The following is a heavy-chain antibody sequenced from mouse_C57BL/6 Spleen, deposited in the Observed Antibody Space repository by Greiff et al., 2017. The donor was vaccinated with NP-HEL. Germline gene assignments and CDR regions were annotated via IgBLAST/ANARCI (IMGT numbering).Heavy chain of an antibody. D-gene: IGHD1-1*01. CDR1: GYTFTEYT. CDR3: ARHAYYYGSKGYFDY. Sequence: LQESGAELVKPGASVKLSCKASGYTFTEYTIHWVKQRSGQGLEWIGWFYPGSGSIKYNEKFKDKATLTADKSSSTVYMELSRLTSEDSAVYFCARHAYYYGSKGYFDYWGQGTTLTVSS. CDR2: FYPGSGSI. J-gene: IGHJ2*01. V-gene: IGHV1-62-2*01.